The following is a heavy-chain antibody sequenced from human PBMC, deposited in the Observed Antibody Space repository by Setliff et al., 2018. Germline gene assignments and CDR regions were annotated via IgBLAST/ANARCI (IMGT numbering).Heavy chain of an antibody. V-gene: IGHV1-2*06. CDR3: ARDLYNSGSDY. D-gene: IGHD6-25*01. J-gene: IGHJ4*02. CDR2: INPNSGAT. CDR1: GYAFTDYY. Sequence: ASVKVSCKASGYAFTDYYIHWVRQAPGQGLEWMGRINPNSGATNFAQKFQGRVTMTRDTSISTAYMDLSRLRSDDTAVYYCARDLYNSGSDYWGQGTLVTVSS.